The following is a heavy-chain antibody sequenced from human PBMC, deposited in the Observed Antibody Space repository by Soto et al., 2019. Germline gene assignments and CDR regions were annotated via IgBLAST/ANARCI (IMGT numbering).Heavy chain of an antibody. CDR1: GGSVSSGSYY. V-gene: IGHV4-61*01. D-gene: IGHD3-3*01. J-gene: IGHJ6*02. CDR2: IYYSGST. Sequence: PSETLSLTCTVSGGSVSSGSYYWSWLRQPPGKGLEWIGYIYYSGSTNYNPSLKSRVTISVDTSKNQFSLKLSSVTAADTAVYYCARGLTTLSSISPYYDFWSGYYTGFVGMDVWGQGTTVTVSS. CDR3: ARGLTTLSSISPYYDFWSGYYTGFVGMDV.